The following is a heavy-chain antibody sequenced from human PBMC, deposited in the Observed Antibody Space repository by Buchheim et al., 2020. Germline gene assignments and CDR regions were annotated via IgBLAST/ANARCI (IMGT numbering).Heavy chain of an antibody. J-gene: IGHJ5*02. Sequence: EVQLVESGGGLVQPGGSLRLSCAASGFTFSSFWMHWVRQAPGKGLVWVSRINSDGSSTSYADSVKGRLTIPRDNAKNTLYLQMNSPRVEDTAVYYCVRGYDFWSGYYTRWFDPWGQGTL. V-gene: IGHV3-74*01. CDR2: INSDGSST. CDR3: VRGYDFWSGYYTRWFDP. CDR1: GFTFSSFW. D-gene: IGHD3-3*01.